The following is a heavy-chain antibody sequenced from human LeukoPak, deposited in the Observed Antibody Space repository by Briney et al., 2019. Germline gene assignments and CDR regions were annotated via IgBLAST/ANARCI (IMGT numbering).Heavy chain of an antibody. J-gene: IGHJ5*02. CDR1: GFTFNSYS. Sequence: GGSLRLSCAASGFTFNSYSMSWVRQAPGKGLEWASAISGSGGSTYYADSVKGRFTISRDNSKNTLYLQMNSLRAEDTAVYYCAKNKGWNNWFDPWGQGTLVTVSS. V-gene: IGHV3-23*01. CDR3: AKNKGWNNWFDP. D-gene: IGHD1/OR15-1a*01. CDR2: ISGSGGST.